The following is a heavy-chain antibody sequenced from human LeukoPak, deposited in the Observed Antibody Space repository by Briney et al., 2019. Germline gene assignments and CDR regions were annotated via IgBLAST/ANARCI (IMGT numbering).Heavy chain of an antibody. Sequence: GGSLRLSCAASGFTFSDYYMSWIRQAPGKGLEWVSYISSSSSTIYYADSVKGRFTISRDNAKNSLYLQMNSLRDEDTAVYYCARERLLWFGERAFDIWGQGTMVTVSS. CDR2: ISSSSSTI. CDR3: ARERLLWFGERAFDI. J-gene: IGHJ3*02. D-gene: IGHD3-10*01. V-gene: IGHV3-11*04. CDR1: GFTFSDYY.